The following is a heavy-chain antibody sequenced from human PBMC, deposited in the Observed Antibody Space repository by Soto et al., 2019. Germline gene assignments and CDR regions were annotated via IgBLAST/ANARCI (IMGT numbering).Heavy chain of an antibody. Sequence: SETLSLTCAVSGDSIIGIYHWAWIRQPPGRSLEWIASIFHTGTTYYTPSLKSRVTISVDTSKNQFSLKLSSVTAADTAVYYCARSSRGVVTANDGMDVWGQGTTVTVSS. J-gene: IGHJ6*02. CDR2: IFHTGTT. V-gene: IGHV4-38-2*01. D-gene: IGHD2-21*02. CDR1: GDSIIGIYH. CDR3: ARSSRGVVTANDGMDV.